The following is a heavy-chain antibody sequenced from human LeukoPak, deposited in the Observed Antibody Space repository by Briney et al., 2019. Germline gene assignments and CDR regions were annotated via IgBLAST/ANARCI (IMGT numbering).Heavy chain of an antibody. CDR2: IYYSGST. V-gene: IGHV4-39*01. Sequence: SETLSLTCTVSGGSISSSSYSWGWIRQPPGKGLEWIGSIYYSGSTYYNPSLKSRVTISVDTSKNQFSLKLSSVTAADTAVYYCARWNRYSYGYGYWGQGTLVTVSS. J-gene: IGHJ4*02. CDR3: ARWNRYSYGYGY. D-gene: IGHD5-18*01. CDR1: GGSISSSSYS.